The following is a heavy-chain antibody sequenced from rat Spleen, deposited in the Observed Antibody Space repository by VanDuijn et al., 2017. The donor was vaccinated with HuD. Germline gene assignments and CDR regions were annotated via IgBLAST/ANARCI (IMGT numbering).Heavy chain of an antibody. D-gene: IGHD1-5*01. CDR1: GFTFSNYD. V-gene: IGHV5-25*01. J-gene: IGHJ2*01. CDR3: ARRGYRYNYFDY. Sequence: EVQLVESGGGLVQPGRSLKLSCAASGFTFSNYDMAWVRQAPTKGLEWVASISNTGGSTYYSDSVKGRFTISRDNAKSTLYLQMNSLRSEDTATYYCARRGYRYNYFDYWGQGVMVTVSS. CDR2: ISNTGGST.